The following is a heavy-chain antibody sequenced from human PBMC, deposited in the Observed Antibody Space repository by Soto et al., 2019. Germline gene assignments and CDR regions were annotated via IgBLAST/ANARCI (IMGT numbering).Heavy chain of an antibody. CDR2: ISSSGSTI. CDR3: ARDSDFWSGYKHFDY. J-gene: IGHJ4*02. D-gene: IGHD3-3*01. CDR1: GFNFSDYY. Sequence: GGSLRLSCAASGFNFSDYYMSWIRQAPGKGLEWVSYISSSGSTIYYADSVKGRFTISRDNAKNSLYLQMNSLRAEDTAVYYCARDSDFWSGYKHFDYWGQGTLVTVSS. V-gene: IGHV3-11*01.